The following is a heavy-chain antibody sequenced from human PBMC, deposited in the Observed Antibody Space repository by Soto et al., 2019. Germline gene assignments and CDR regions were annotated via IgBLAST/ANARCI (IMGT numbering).Heavy chain of an antibody. V-gene: IGHV1-24*01. Sequence: ASVKVSCKVSGYTLTELSMHWVRQAPGKGLEWMGGFDPEDGETIYAQKFQGRVTMTEDTSTDTAYMELSSLRSEATAVYYCATVAWFGNYFDYWGQGTLVTVSS. CDR2: FDPEDGET. CDR3: ATVAWFGNYFDY. CDR1: GYTLTELS. D-gene: IGHD3-10*01. J-gene: IGHJ4*02.